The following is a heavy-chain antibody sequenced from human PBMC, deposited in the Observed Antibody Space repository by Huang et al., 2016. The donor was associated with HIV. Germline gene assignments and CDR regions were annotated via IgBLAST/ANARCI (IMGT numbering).Heavy chain of an antibody. V-gene: IGHV4-39*02. CDR3: AREVRSVDTDRPDGYYYRGLDV. CDR2: VSFRGNT. J-gene: IGHJ6*02. CDR1: GTSMTSSSFY. Sequence: QLRESGPGLVTPSETLSLTCSASGTSMTSSSFYWGWFRQPPGRGLEGIGSVSFRGNTYYIPFLKSRGTISRDTANKQYSMRLSSVTAADTSGYFCAREVRSVDTDRPDGYYYRGLDVWGQGTTVIVSS. D-gene: IGHD2-2*03.